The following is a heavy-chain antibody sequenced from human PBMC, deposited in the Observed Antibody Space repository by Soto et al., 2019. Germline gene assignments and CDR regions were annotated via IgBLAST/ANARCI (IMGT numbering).Heavy chain of an antibody. V-gene: IGHV4-30-4*01. CDR2: IYYSGST. J-gene: IGHJ4*02. Sequence: SETMYLTCTVSGGSISSGDYYWSWIRQPPGKGLEWIGYIYYSGSTYYNPSLKSRVTISVDTSKNQFSLKLSSVTAADTAVYYCPRVPKMVSGIPIIDYWGQGTLVTVSS. CDR1: GGSISSGDYY. D-gene: IGHD2-8*01. CDR3: PRVPKMVSGIPIIDY.